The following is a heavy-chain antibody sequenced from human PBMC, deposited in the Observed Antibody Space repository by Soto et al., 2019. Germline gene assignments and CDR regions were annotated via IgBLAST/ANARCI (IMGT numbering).Heavy chain of an antibody. Sequence: ASVKVSCKASGYTFTSYGISWERQAPGQGLEWMGWISAYNGNTNYAQKLQGRVTMTTDTSTSTAYMELRSLRSDDTAVYYCARDFYGYSGYDYTYFDYWGQGTLVTVSS. CDR2: ISAYNGNT. D-gene: IGHD5-12*01. CDR3: ARDFYGYSGYDYTYFDY. V-gene: IGHV1-18*01. J-gene: IGHJ4*02. CDR1: GYTFTSYG.